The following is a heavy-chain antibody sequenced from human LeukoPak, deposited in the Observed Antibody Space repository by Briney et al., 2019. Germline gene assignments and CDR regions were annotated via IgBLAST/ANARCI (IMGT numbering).Heavy chain of an antibody. Sequence: GGSLRLSCAASGFTFSSYAMHWVRQAPGKGLEWVAVISYDGSNKYYADSVKGRFTISRDNAKNSLYLQMNSLRAEDTAVYYCARVGYSGYDMNFDYWGQGTLVTVSS. D-gene: IGHD5-12*01. J-gene: IGHJ4*02. CDR1: GFTFSSYA. CDR3: ARVGYSGYDMNFDY. V-gene: IGHV3-30-3*01. CDR2: ISYDGSNK.